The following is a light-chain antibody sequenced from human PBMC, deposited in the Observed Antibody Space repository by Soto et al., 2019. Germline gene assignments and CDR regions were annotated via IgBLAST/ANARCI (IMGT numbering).Light chain of an antibody. J-gene: IGLJ3*02. CDR1: TSDVGGYDV. CDR2: EVN. CDR3: CSFAGSSTFGV. Sequence: QSALTQPASVSGSPGQSITISCSGTTSDVGGYDVVSWYQQHPGKAPKLMIFEVNQRPSGVSDRFSGSKSGNTAPLTISGLQAGDEADYYCCSFAGSSTFGVFGGGTKLTVL. V-gene: IGLV2-23*02.